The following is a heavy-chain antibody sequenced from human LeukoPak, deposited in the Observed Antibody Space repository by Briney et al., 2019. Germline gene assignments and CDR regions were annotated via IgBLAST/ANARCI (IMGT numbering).Heavy chain of an antibody. J-gene: IGHJ6*03. D-gene: IGHD1-26*01. CDR1: GFTFSSYA. V-gene: IGHV3-21*01. Sequence: EGSLRLSCAASGFTFSSYAMSWVRQAPGRALEWVSSITSSGTYIFYADSVKGRFTISRDNAKNSLYLQMNSLGPEDTAVYYCARDPYSGNYGNYYYYYMDVWGKGTTVTFSS. CDR3: ARDPYSGNYGNYYYYYMDV. CDR2: ITSSGTYI.